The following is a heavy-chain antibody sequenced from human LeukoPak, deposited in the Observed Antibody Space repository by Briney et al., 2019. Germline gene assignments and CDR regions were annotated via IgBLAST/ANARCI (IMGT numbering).Heavy chain of an antibody. J-gene: IGHJ5*02. CDR1: GGSIRRSY. Sequence: EASETLSLTCTVSGGSIRRSYWSWIRQPPGRGLECIGYFYLSGSNYNPSLKSRVTMSLDTSKNQFSLRLSPVTAADTAVYYCARGGPTGVLADNWFDPWGQGTLVTVSS. V-gene: IGHV4-4*09. CDR3: ARGGPTGVLADNWFDP. CDR2: FYLSGS. D-gene: IGHD2-21*01.